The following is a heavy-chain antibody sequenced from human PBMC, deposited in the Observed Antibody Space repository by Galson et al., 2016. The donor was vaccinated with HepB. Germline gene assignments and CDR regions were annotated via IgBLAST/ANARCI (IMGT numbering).Heavy chain of an antibody. CDR1: GFSFNDYA. J-gene: IGHJ4*02. CDR3: AKEDSMIVVGGFDY. Sequence: SLRLSCAASGFSFNDYAMSWVRQAPGKGLEWVSGISGSGGSTYSADSVKGRFTISRDNSKNTLYLQMNSLRAEGTAVYYCAKEDSMIVVGGFDYWGPGTLVTVSS. CDR2: ISGSGGST. D-gene: IGHD3-22*01. V-gene: IGHV3-23*01.